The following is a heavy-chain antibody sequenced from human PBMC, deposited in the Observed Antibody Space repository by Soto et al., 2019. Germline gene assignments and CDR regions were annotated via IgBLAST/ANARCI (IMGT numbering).Heavy chain of an antibody. CDR1: GFTLSSYS. V-gene: IGHV3-21*01. D-gene: IGHD3-10*01. CDR3: ARGYMVRGVNPRVDY. CDR2: ISSGSTYI. J-gene: IGHJ4*02. Sequence: EVQLVESGGGLVTPGGSLRLSCAASGFTLSSYSMNWVRQAPGKGLEWVSSISSGSTYIYYADSVKGRFTISRDNARNSLYLPMNRLRAEDTAVYYCARGYMVRGVNPRVDYWGQGTLVTVSS.